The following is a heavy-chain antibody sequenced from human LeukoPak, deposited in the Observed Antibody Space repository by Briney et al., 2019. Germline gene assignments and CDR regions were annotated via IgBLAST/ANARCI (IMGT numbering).Heavy chain of an antibody. CDR2: IHYTGTA. Sequence: SETLSLTCTVSGDSIIINDHYWAWIRQPPGEGLEWIGSIHYTGTAYYNPSLKNRVTISVDTSKSQFSLRLSSVTAADTAVYYCARVYYSNSYDYWYFDLWGRGTLVTVSS. V-gene: IGHV4-39*07. CDR3: ARVYYSNSYDYWYFDL. J-gene: IGHJ2*01. CDR1: GDSIIINDHY. D-gene: IGHD6-13*01.